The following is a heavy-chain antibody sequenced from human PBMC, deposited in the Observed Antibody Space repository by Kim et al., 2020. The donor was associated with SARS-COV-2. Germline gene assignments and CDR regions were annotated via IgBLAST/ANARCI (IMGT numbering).Heavy chain of an antibody. CDR2: IYYSGST. J-gene: IGHJ4*02. CDR1: GGSISSGGYY. Sequence: SETLSLTCTVSGGSISSGGYYWSWIRQHPGKGLEWIGYIYYSGSTYYNPSLKSRLTISVDTSKNQFSLKLSSVTAADTAVYYCASTGHDYVWGSYRFDYWGQGTLVTVSS. CDR3: ASTGHDYVWGSYRFDY. D-gene: IGHD3-16*02. V-gene: IGHV4-31*03.